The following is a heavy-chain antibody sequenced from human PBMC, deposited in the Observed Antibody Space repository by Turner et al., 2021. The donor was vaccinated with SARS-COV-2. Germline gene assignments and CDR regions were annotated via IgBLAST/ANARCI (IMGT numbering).Heavy chain of an antibody. V-gene: IGHV4-39*01. D-gene: IGHD3-10*01. J-gene: IGHJ6*02. Sequence: QLPLQESGPGLVKPSETLSLPCTASGGSISSSSYYWGWIRQPPGKGLEWIGSIYYSGSTYYNPSLKSRVTISVDTSKNQFSLKLSSVTAADTAVYYWARLPVGYYGSGSYYHYGMDVWGQGTTVTVSS. CDR1: GGSISSSSYY. CDR2: IYYSGST. CDR3: ARLPVGYYGSGSYYHYGMDV.